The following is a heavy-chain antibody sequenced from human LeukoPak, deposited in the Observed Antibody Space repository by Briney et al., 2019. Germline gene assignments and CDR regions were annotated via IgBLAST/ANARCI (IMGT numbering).Heavy chain of an antibody. CDR1: GVSVTSYY. Sequence: SSKTLSLTCTVSGVSVTSYYWSWLRQPAGKGREGIGRIYTSGSTSHNPSLTSRLTMSVDTSKNQFSLNLSSVTAAETAVYYCARFTKDSSSSSGYYFDYWGQGTLVTVSS. CDR2: IYTSGST. J-gene: IGHJ4*02. CDR3: ARFTKDSSSSSGYYFDY. V-gene: IGHV4-4*07. D-gene: IGHD6-13*01.